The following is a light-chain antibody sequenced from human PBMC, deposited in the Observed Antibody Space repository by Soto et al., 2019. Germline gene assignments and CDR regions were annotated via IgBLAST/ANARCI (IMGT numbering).Light chain of an antibody. V-gene: IGKV3-20*01. Sequence: EIVLTQSPGTLSLSPGDRATLSCRASQSVSNNYLAWYQQKPGQAPRLLIYGASSRATGVRDRFSGSGSGTDFSLTISRLEPEDFAVYYCQQYGTTPLTFGGGTKVEIK. CDR3: QQYGTTPLT. CDR1: QSVSNNY. J-gene: IGKJ4*01. CDR2: GAS.